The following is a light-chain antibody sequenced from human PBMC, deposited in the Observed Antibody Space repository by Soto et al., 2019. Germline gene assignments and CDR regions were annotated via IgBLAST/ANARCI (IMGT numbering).Light chain of an antibody. V-gene: IGKV3-15*01. Sequence: ILMTQSPATLSVSPGERATLSCRASQRVSNNLAWYQQKPGQAPRLLIYDASTRATGIPARFSGRGSGTEFTLTISGLQSEDFAVYYCQQYNNWPPWTFGQGTKVEIK. CDR3: QQYNNWPPWT. CDR1: QRVSNN. CDR2: DAS. J-gene: IGKJ1*01.